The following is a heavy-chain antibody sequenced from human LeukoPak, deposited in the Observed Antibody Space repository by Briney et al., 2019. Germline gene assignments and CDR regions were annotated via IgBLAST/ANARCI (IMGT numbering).Heavy chain of an antibody. CDR2: ISYDGSNK. Sequence: GGSLRLSCAASGFTFSSYAMHWVRQAPGKGLEWVAVISYDGSNKYYADSVKGRFTISRDNSKNTLYLLVNSLRAEDTAVYYCAKGVMLARRLIDYWGQGTLVTVSS. CDR3: AKGVMLARRLIDY. V-gene: IGHV3-30-3*01. CDR1: GFTFSSYA. D-gene: IGHD3-10*02. J-gene: IGHJ4*02.